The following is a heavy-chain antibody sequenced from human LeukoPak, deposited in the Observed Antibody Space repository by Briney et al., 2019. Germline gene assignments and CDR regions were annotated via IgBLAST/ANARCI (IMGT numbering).Heavy chain of an antibody. CDR1: GGSISSSSYY. J-gene: IGHJ4*02. V-gene: IGHV4-39*01. CDR3: ARFPLNGSGSYYNHRGDY. CDR2: IYYSRST. D-gene: IGHD3-10*01. Sequence: SETLSLTCTVSGGSISSSSYYWGWIRQPPGKGLEWIGSIYYSRSTYYNPSLKSRVTISVDTSKNQFSLKLSSVTAADTAVYYCARFPLNGSGSYYNHRGDYWGQGTLVAVSS.